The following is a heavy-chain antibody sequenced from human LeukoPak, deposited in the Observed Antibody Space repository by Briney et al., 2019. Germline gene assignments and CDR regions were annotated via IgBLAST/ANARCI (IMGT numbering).Heavy chain of an antibody. CDR3: ARWHSGSPSFDI. J-gene: IGHJ3*02. Sequence: SVKVSCKGSGGTFSSYGISWVRQARGQGRERMGGIIPIIGTANYAQKFQGRDRINTEESTRTDYMEMSSLRSEHTAVYYCARWHSGSPSFDIWGQGTMVTVSS. V-gene: IGHV1-69*05. CDR1: GGTFSSYG. D-gene: IGHD1-26*01. CDR2: IIPIIGTA.